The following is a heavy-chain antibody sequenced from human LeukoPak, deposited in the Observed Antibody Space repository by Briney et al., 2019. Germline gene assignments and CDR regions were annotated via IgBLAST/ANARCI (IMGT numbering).Heavy chain of an antibody. D-gene: IGHD2/OR15-2a*01. Sequence: GGSLRLSCAASGFTFSSYGMHWVRQAPGKRLQWVSTTTGSGVTSYYADSVKGRFTISRDNSKNTLYLEMNSLRADDTAVYFCAKESTQVIEVHFDSWGQGTLVTVSS. CDR1: GFTFSSYG. CDR3: AKESTQVIEVHFDS. J-gene: IGHJ4*02. V-gene: IGHV3-23*01. CDR2: TTGSGVTS.